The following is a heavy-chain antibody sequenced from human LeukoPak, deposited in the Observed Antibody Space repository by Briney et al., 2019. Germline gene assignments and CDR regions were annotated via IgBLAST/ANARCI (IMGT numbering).Heavy chain of an antibody. CDR2: IYSSGST. CDR1: GGSISNYY. Sequence: SETLSLTCTVSGGSISNYYWGWIRQPPGKGLEWIGYIYSSGSTNYNPSLNSGVTISVDTFKNQFSLKLTSVTAADTAVYYCARSRSGVLRGYYMDVWGNGTTVTVSS. D-gene: IGHD3-10*01. V-gene: IGHV4-4*09. J-gene: IGHJ6*03. CDR3: ARSRSGVLRGYYMDV.